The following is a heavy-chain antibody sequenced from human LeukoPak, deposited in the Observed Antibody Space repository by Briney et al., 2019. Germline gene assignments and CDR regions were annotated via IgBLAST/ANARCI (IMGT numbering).Heavy chain of an antibody. CDR3: AISRYSGSYPFDY. Sequence: GGSLRLSCAASGCTFSSYAMSWVRQAPGKGLEWVSAISGSGGSTYYADSVKGRFTISRDNAKNTVYLQMNSLRAEDTAVYYCAISRYSGSYPFDYWGQGTLVTVSS. D-gene: IGHD1-26*01. V-gene: IGHV3-23*01. J-gene: IGHJ4*02. CDR1: GCTFSSYA. CDR2: ISGSGGST.